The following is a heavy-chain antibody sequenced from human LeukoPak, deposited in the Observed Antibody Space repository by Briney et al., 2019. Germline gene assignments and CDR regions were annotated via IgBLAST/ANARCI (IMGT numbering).Heavy chain of an antibody. CDR3: ARVRYNWNYLLDY. V-gene: IGHV1-2*02. CDR2: INPNSGGT. J-gene: IGHJ4*02. Sequence: ASVKVSCKASGYTFTGYYMHWVRQAPGQGLEWMGWINPNSGGTNYAQKLQGRVTMTTDTSTSTAYMELRSLRSDGTAVYYCARVRYNWNYLLDYWGQGTLVTVSS. D-gene: IGHD1-7*01. CDR1: GYTFTGYY.